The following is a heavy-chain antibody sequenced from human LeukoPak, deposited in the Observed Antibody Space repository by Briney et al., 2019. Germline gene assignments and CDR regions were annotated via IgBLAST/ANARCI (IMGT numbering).Heavy chain of an antibody. Sequence: ASVKVSCKASGYTFTSYDTNWVRQATGQGLERMGWMNPNSGNTGYAQKFQGRVTMTRNTSISTAYMELSSLRSEDTAVYYCARGRTREWQSFDYWGQGTLVTVSS. CDR1: GYTFTSYD. D-gene: IGHD3-3*01. V-gene: IGHV1-8*01. CDR2: MNPNSGNT. CDR3: ARGRTREWQSFDY. J-gene: IGHJ4*02.